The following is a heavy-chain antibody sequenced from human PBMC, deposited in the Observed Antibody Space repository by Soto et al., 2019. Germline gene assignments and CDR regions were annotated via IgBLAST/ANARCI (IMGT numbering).Heavy chain of an antibody. V-gene: IGHV3-43*01. J-gene: IGHJ4*02. D-gene: IGHD2-2*02. CDR1: GFTFNDHT. Sequence: GGSLRLSCAGSGFTFNDHTMHWVRQVPGRGLEWVSLITWDGGSTFYADSVKGRFTISRDNSKNFVFLQMNSLRTEDTAFYYCAKEKYRTFDYWGQGALVTVYS. CDR2: ITWDGGST. CDR3: AKEKYRTFDY.